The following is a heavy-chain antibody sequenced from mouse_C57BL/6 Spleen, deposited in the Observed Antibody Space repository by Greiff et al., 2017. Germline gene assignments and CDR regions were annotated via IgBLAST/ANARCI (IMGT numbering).Heavy chain of an antibody. Sequence: EVKLMESGGGLVKPGGSLKLSCAASGFTFSSYGMSWVRQTPDKRLEWVATISSGGSYTYYPDSVKGRFTISRDNAKNTLYLQMSSLKSEDTAMYYCARHEGWLLPWGQGTLVTVSA. D-gene: IGHD2-3*01. CDR3: ARHEGWLLP. V-gene: IGHV5-6*03. CDR1: GFTFSSYG. CDR2: ISSGGSYT. J-gene: IGHJ3*02.